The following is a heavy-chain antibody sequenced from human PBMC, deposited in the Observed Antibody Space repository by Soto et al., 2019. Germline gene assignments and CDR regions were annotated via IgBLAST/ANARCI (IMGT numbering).Heavy chain of an antibody. Sequence: QVQLVQSGAEVKKPGSSVKVSCKASGGTFSSYAISWVRQAPGQGLEWMGGIIPIFGTANYAQKFQGRVTSTDDESTSNAYRELSRLRSEDTAVYYCARGPGATDYYDYYGMDVWGQGTTVTVSS. CDR1: GGTFSSYA. V-gene: IGHV1-69*01. J-gene: IGHJ6*02. CDR3: ARGPGATDYYDYYGMDV. D-gene: IGHD1-26*01. CDR2: IIPIFGTA.